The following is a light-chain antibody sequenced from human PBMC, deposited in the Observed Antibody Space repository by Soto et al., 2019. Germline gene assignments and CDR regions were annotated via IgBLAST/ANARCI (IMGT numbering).Light chain of an antibody. Sequence: ECVFTPSPGTLSLSPGERSTLSCRASQTVRNNYLAWYQQNTGQDPRLLIYDASSRATGIPDRFSGGGSGTDFTLTISRMETEELAVYDCQQFSSYPLTVGGGTKVDIK. V-gene: IGKV3-20*01. CDR3: QQFSSYPLT. CDR2: DAS. J-gene: IGKJ4*01. CDR1: QTVRNNY.